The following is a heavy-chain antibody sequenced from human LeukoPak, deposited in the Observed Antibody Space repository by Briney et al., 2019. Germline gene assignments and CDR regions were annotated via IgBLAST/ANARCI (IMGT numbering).Heavy chain of an antibody. D-gene: IGHD3-3*01. Sequence: GASVKVSCKVSGYTLTELSMHWVRQAPGKGLEWMGGFDPEDGETIYAQKFQGRVTMTEDTSTDTAYMELSSLRSDDTAVYYCARDDFWSGYYTGRSYYMDVWGKGTTVTVSS. J-gene: IGHJ6*03. CDR1: GYTLTELS. V-gene: IGHV1-24*01. CDR2: FDPEDGET. CDR3: ARDDFWSGYYTGRSYYMDV.